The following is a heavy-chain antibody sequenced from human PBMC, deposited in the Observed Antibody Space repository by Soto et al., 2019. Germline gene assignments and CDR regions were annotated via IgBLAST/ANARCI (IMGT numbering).Heavy chain of an antibody. V-gene: IGHV1-69*01. Sequence: QVQLVQSGAEVKKPGSSVKVSCKASGGTFSSNAINWVRQPPGQGLEWMGRIIPIFGTTDYAQRFQGRVTITADESTSTAYMELSSLRSEDTAVYYCARTRSRGQNYGYDYWGQGTQVTVSS. CDR2: IIPIFGTT. J-gene: IGHJ4*02. CDR3: ARTRSRGQNYGYDY. D-gene: IGHD5-18*01. CDR1: GGTFSSNA.